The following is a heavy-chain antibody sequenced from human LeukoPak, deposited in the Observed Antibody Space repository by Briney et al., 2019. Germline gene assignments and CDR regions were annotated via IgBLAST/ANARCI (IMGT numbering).Heavy chain of an antibody. CDR1: GGTFSSYA. J-gene: IGHJ3*02. Sequence: SVKVSCKASGGTFSSYAISWVRQAPGQGLEWMGGIIPIFGTANYAQKFQSRVTITTDESTSTAYMELSSLRSEDTAVYYCARGPRGYCSSTSCSFSDIWGQGTMVTVSS. CDR3: ARGPRGYCSSTSCSFSDI. V-gene: IGHV1-69*05. D-gene: IGHD2-2*01. CDR2: IIPIFGTA.